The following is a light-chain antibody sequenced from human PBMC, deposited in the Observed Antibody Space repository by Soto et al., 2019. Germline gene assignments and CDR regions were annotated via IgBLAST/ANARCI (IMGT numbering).Light chain of an antibody. CDR2: GAS. CDR3: QQYGSSPLT. Sequence: EIVLTQSPGTLSLSPGERATLSCRASQSVSSSYLAWYQQKPGQAPRLLIYGASRRATGIPDRFSGSGSGTDFTLTISSLEPEDFAVYYCQQYGSSPLTFGGGTKVEIK. CDR1: QSVSSSY. J-gene: IGKJ4*01. V-gene: IGKV3-20*01.